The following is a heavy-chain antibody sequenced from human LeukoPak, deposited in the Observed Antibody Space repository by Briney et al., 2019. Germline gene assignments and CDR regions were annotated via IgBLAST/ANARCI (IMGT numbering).Heavy chain of an antibody. J-gene: IGHJ4*02. V-gene: IGHV1-2*06. D-gene: IGHD3-22*01. CDR1: GYTFTGYY. CDR2: INPNSGGT. Sequence: VASVKVSCKASGYTFTGYYMHWVRQAPGQGLEWMGRINPNSGGTNYAQKFRGRVTMTRDTSISTAYMELSRLRSDDTAVYYCARDGSYDSSGYYNYWGQGTLVTVSS. CDR3: ARDGSYDSSGYYNY.